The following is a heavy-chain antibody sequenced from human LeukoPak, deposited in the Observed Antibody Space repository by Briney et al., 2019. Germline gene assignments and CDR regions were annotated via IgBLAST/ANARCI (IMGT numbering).Heavy chain of an antibody. V-gene: IGHV4-59*02. D-gene: IGHD2-2*02. CDR1: GGSVSGYF. J-gene: IGHJ5*02. Sequence: PSETLSLTCTVSGGSVSGYFWSWVRQPPGKGLEFIGCIYHTGDTAYNPSLKSRVTISVDRSKNQFSLKLSSVAAADTAVYYCARVRYCSSTSCYTPVWFDPWGQGTLVTV. CDR2: IYHTGDT. CDR3: ARVRYCSSTSCYTPVWFDP.